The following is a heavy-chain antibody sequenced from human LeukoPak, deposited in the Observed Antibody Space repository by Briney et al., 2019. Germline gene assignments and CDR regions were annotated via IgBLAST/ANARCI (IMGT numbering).Heavy chain of an antibody. CDR2: IDPSDSYT. CDR1: GYSFTSYW. D-gene: IGHD2-15*01. J-gene: IGHJ4*02. V-gene: IGHV5-10-1*01. CDR3: ARHKYCSGGSCYSFEYSD. Sequence: GESLKISCKGSGYSFTSYWISWVRQMPGKGLEWMGRIDPSDSYTNYSPSFQGHVTISADKSISTAYLQWSSLKASDTAMYYCARHKYCSGGSCYSFEYSDWGQGTLVTVSP.